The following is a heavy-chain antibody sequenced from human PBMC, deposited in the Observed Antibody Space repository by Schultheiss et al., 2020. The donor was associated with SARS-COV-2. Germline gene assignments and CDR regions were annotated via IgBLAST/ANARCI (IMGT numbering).Heavy chain of an antibody. CDR2: ISSSSSYI. CDR3: ARDSSGWYRGGLDY. Sequence: GGSLRLSCAASGFTFSSYEMNWVRQAPGKGLEWVSYISSSSSYIYYADSVKGRFTISRDNAKNSLYLQMNSLRAEDTAVYYCARDSSGWYRGGLDYWGQGTLVTVSS. CDR1: GFTFSSYE. D-gene: IGHD6-19*01. J-gene: IGHJ4*02. V-gene: IGHV3-21*05.